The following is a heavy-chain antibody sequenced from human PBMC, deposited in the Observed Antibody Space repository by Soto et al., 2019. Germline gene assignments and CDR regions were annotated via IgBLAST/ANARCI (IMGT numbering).Heavy chain of an antibody. CDR3: AKCMGSSWIGVIDN. CDR2: IYTGGNT. V-gene: IGHV3-53*01. J-gene: IGHJ4*02. D-gene: IGHD6-13*01. Sequence: GSLRLSCAASGFTVSTNYMSWVRQSPGKGLEWASVIYTGGNTYYADSVKGRFTISRDNSKNRLFLQMNSLRAEDTAIYYCAKCMGSSWIGVIDNWGQGTLVTVSS. CDR1: GFTVSTNY.